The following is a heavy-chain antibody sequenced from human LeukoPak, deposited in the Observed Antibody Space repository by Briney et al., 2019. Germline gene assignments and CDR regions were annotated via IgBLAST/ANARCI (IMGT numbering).Heavy chain of an antibody. CDR3: ARGGVVVVAATGWYFDL. V-gene: IGHV4-30-4*08. D-gene: IGHD2-15*01. CDR2: IYYSGST. J-gene: IGHJ2*01. CDR1: GDSISSGDYD. Sequence: PSQTLSLTCTVSGDSISSGDYDWSSIRQPPGKGLEWIGYIYYSGSTYYNPSLQSRVTISVDTSKNQFSLKLSSVTAADTAAYYCARGGVVVVAATGWYFDLWGRGTLVTVSS.